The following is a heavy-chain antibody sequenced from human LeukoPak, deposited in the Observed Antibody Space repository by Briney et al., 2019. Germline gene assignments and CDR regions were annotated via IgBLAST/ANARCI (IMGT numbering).Heavy chain of an antibody. J-gene: IGHJ4*02. Sequence: GRSLRLSCAASGFTFSSYAMHWVRQAPGKGLEWVAVISYDGSNKYYADSVKGRFTISRDNAKNTLILQMNSLRAEDTAVYYCARDWVYKIDYWGRGTLVTVSS. CDR1: GFTFSSYA. V-gene: IGHV3-30-3*01. CDR3: ARDWVYKIDY. D-gene: IGHD5-24*01. CDR2: ISYDGSNK.